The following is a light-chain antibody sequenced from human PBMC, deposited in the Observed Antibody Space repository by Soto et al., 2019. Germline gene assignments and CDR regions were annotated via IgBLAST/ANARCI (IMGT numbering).Light chain of an antibody. CDR3: QQSYSTPQT. CDR2: AAS. CDR1: QTISTS. V-gene: IGKV1-39*01. Sequence: DIQMTQSPPSLSASVGDRVAITCRASQTISTSLNWYRQRPGQAPNLLIYAASNLQSGVPSRFSGSGSGTDFTLTISSLQPEDFATYYCQQSYSTPQTFGQGTKVDTK. J-gene: IGKJ1*01.